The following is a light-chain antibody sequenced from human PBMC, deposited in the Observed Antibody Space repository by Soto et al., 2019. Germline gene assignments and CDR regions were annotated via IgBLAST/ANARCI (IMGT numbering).Light chain of an antibody. CDR1: QSVSSN. CDR2: GAS. Sequence: EIVMTHSPATLSVSPGERATLSCRASQSVSSNLAWYQQKPGQAPRLLIYGASTRATGIPARFSGSGSGTEFTLTISSLQSEDFAVYYCQQYNNWPPVYTFGQGTRLEIK. V-gene: IGKV3-15*01. J-gene: IGKJ5*01. CDR3: QQYNNWPPVYT.